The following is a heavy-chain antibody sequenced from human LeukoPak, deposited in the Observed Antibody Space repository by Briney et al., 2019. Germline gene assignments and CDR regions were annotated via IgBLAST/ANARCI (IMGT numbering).Heavy chain of an antibody. CDR2: ISYDGSNK. J-gene: IGHJ4*02. Sequence: PGGSLRLSCAASGFTFSSYGMHWVRQAPGKGLEWVAVISYDGSNKYYGDSVKGRFTISRDNSKNTLYLQMNSLRAEDTAVYYCAKEYARGYSSYDPDYWGQGTLVTVSS. D-gene: IGHD5-12*01. CDR3: AKEYARGYSSYDPDY. V-gene: IGHV3-30*18. CDR1: GFTFSSYG.